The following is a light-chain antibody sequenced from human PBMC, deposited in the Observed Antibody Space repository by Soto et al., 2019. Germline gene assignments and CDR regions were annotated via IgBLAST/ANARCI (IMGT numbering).Light chain of an antibody. J-gene: IGLJ1*01. Sequence: QPVLTQPASVSWSSVQSVTISCTETSSDDGIYNYVSWYQQHPGKAPKLMIYDVSNRPSGVSNRFSGSKSGNTASLTISGLQAEDEADYYCSSYTSSSTLEVFGTGTKVTVL. V-gene: IGLV2-14*01. CDR2: DVS. CDR3: SSYTSSSTLEV. CDR1: SSDDGIYNY.